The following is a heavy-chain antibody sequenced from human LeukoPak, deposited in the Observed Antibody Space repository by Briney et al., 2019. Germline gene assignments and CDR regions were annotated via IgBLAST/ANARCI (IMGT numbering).Heavy chain of an antibody. CDR1: GFTFSSYW. CDR3: AKDNYYDSSGYYG. D-gene: IGHD3-22*01. V-gene: IGHV3-7*03. CDR2: IKQDGSEK. J-gene: IGHJ4*02. Sequence: GGSLRLSCAASGFTFSSYWMSWVRQAPGKGLEWVANIKQDGSEKYYVDSVKGRFTISRDNAKNSLYLQMNSLRAEDTAVYYCAKDNYYDSSGYYGWGQGTLVTVSS.